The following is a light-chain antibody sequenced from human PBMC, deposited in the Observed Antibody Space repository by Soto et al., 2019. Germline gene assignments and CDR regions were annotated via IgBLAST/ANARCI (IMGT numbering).Light chain of an antibody. J-gene: IGKJ4*01. CDR1: QSISTW. V-gene: IGKV1-5*03. CDR2: KAS. Sequence: DIQMTQSPSTLSASVGDRVTITCRASQSISTWLAWYQQKPGKAPKLLIYKASTLESGVPSRFSGSGSGTEFTLTSSSLQPDDFATYYCQQYNSYPLTFGGGNKVDIK. CDR3: QQYNSYPLT.